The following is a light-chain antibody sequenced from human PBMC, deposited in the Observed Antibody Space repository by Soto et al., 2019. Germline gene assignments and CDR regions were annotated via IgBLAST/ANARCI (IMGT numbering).Light chain of an antibody. J-gene: IGLJ1*01. CDR2: DVS. CDR1: SSDVGGYNY. CDR3: NSYTTSSPYV. Sequence: QSVLTQPASVSGSPGQSITISCTGTSSDVGGYNYVSWYQQHPGKAPKLMIYDVSNRPSGGSNRFSGSKSGNTASLTISGLQAEDEADYYCNSYTTSSPYVFGTGTKVTVL. V-gene: IGLV2-14*01.